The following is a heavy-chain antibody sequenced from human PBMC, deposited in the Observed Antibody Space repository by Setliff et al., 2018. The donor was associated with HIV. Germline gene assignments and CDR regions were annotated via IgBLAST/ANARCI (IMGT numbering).Heavy chain of an antibody. J-gene: IGHJ4*02. CDR1: GGSISSGSYY. Sequence: TSETLSLTCTVSGGSISSGSYYWSWIRQPAGKGLEWIGRIHTSGSPNYNPPLKRRVTISVDTSKNQFSLSMSSVTAADTAVYYCARDRYTYAYLDYWGQGTLVTVSS. CDR3: ARDRYTYAYLDY. CDR2: IHTSGSP. V-gene: IGHV4-61*02. D-gene: IGHD5-18*01.